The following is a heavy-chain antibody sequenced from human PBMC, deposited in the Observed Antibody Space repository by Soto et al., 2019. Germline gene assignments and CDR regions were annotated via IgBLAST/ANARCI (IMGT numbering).Heavy chain of an antibody. V-gene: IGHV1-69*01. CDR2: IIPLFGTA. Sequence: QVQLVQSGADVKKPGSSVKVSCQASGVTFSSETLGWVRQAPGQGLEWVGGIIPLFGTASYAQKFQGRVTTTAEESTSTVYMELSSLRSDDTAVYFCATELGENPASPFDAWGQGTLVTVSS. CDR1: GVTFSSET. CDR3: ATELGENPASPFDA. J-gene: IGHJ4*02. D-gene: IGHD3-10*01.